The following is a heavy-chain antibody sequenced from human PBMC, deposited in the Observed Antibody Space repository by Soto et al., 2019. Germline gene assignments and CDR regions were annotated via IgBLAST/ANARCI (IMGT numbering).Heavy chain of an antibody. CDR1: GGSFTSYS. Sequence: QVQLVQSGAELKKPGSSVKVSCEASGGSFTSYSFTWVRQAPGQGLEWMGRIIPIQGKANYALKFQDRVTITADRSTRTVYMELTSLRPEDTAVYFCAKNLLFVDHGYMDVWGKGTTVTVSS. D-gene: IGHD2-21*01. CDR2: IIPIQGKA. CDR3: AKNLLFVDHGYMDV. J-gene: IGHJ6*03. V-gene: IGHV1-69*02.